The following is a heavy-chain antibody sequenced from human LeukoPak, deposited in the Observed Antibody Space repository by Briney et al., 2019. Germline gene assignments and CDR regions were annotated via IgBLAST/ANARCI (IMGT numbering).Heavy chain of an antibody. CDR3: AKDLRSGTSKSSGWFRGGYFDY. Sequence: GGSLRLSCAASGFTFSSYAMSWVRQAPGKGLEWVSGISGSGRTTYYADSVKGRFTISRDNSKNTLYLQMNSLRAEDTAVYSCAKDLRSGTSKSSGWFRGGYFDYWGQGSLVTVSS. V-gene: IGHV3-23*01. CDR2: ISGSGRTT. D-gene: IGHD6-19*01. CDR1: GFTFSSYA. J-gene: IGHJ4*02.